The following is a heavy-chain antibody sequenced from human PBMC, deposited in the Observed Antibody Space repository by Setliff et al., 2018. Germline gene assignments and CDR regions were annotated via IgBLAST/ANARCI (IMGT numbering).Heavy chain of an antibody. J-gene: IGHJ4*02. CDR2: ISGYNGYT. Sequence: GASVKVSCKAFGYTFAKYGTSWVRQAPGQGLEWMGWISGYNGYTVYAQKLQGRVTMTTDTSTGTAYMELRTLSSDDTAVYYCTRGRGPRVVVAVPLDFWGQGTLVTVSS. CDR3: TRGRGPRVVVAVPLDF. V-gene: IGHV1-18*01. D-gene: IGHD2-15*01. CDR1: GYTFAKYG.